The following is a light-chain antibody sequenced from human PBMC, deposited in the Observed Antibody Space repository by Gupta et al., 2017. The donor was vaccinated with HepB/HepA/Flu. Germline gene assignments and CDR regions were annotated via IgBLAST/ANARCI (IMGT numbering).Light chain of an antibody. V-gene: IGKV3-11*01. CDR1: QSVNSY. CDR3: QQHNNWPPLT. J-gene: IGKJ4*01. Sequence: ETVLTQSPATLSLSPGQRATLSCRASQSVNSYLAWYQQKPGQAPRLLIYDASQRATGIPARFSGSGYGTDFTLTISSREQEDFAGYYCQQHNNWPPLTFGGWTKVKI. CDR2: DAS.